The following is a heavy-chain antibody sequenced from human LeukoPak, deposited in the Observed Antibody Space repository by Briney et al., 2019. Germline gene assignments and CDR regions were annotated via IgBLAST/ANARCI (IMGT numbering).Heavy chain of an antibody. V-gene: IGHV4-34*01. CDR2: INHSGST. D-gene: IGHD2-15*01. Sequence: SETLSLTCTVSGGSISSYYWSWIRQPPGKGLEWIGEINHSGSTNYNPSLKSRVTISVDTSKNQFSLKLSSVTAADTAVYYCARPLGYCSGGSCYSAGFDAFDIWGQGTMVTVSS. CDR1: GGSISSYY. CDR3: ARPLGYCSGGSCYSAGFDAFDI. J-gene: IGHJ3*02.